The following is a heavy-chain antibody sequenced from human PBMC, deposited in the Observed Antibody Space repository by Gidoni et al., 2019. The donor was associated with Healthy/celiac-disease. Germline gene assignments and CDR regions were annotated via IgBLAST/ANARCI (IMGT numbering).Heavy chain of an antibody. CDR1: GGSISSSSYY. CDR2: IYYSGST. D-gene: IGHD4-17*01. J-gene: IGHJ5*02. CDR3: VYGDYVVWFDP. V-gene: IGHV4-39*01. Sequence: QLQLQESGPGLVKPSETLSLTCPVSGGSISSSSYYWGWTRQPPGKGLEWIGSIYYSGSTYYNPSLKSRVTISVDTSKNQFSLKLSSVTAADTAVYYCVYGDYVVWFDPWGQGTLVTVSS.